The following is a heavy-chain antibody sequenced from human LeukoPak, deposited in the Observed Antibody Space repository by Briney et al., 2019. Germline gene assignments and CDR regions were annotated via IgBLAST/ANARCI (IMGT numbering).Heavy chain of an antibody. Sequence: PSATLSLTCTVSGGSISSGFYYWGWIRQPPGKGLEWIGNIYYTGKTYYNPSLKSRVAISVDTSKNQFSLKLSSVTAADTAVYYCARHSSSGDRSYWYFDLWGRGTLVTVSS. CDR2: IYYTGKT. CDR3: ARHSSSGDRSYWYFDL. D-gene: IGHD1-26*01. CDR1: GGSISSGFYY. J-gene: IGHJ2*01. V-gene: IGHV4-39*01.